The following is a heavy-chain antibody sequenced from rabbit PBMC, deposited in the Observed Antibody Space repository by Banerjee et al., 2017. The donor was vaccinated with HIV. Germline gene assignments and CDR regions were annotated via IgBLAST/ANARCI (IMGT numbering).Heavy chain of an antibody. V-gene: IGHV1S40*01. CDR1: GFSFTSSYW. J-gene: IGHJ4*01. Sequence: QSLEESGGDLVKPGASLTLTCTASGFSFTSSYWIYWVRQAPGKGLEWIACINTSTGNTVYASWAKGRFTLSKTSSTTVTLQMTSLTAADTATYFCARSYSGGNDYTNFWGPGTLVTVS. CDR2: INTSTGNT. CDR3: ARSYSGGNDYTNF. D-gene: IGHD6-1*01.